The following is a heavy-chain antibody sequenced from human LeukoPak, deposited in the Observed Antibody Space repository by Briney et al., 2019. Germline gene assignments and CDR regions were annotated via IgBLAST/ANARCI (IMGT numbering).Heavy chain of an antibody. Sequence: SETLSLTCAVYGGSFSGYYWSWIRQPPGKGLEWIGEINHSGSTNYNPSLKSRATISVDTSKNQFSLKLSSVTAADTAVYYCARVENSGSSSGRAFDIWGQGTMVTVSS. J-gene: IGHJ3*02. V-gene: IGHV4-34*01. CDR3: ARVENSGSSSGRAFDI. CDR2: INHSGST. CDR1: GGSFSGYY. D-gene: IGHD1-26*01.